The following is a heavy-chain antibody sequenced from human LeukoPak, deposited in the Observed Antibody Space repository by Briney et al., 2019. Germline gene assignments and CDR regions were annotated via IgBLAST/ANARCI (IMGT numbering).Heavy chain of an antibody. Sequence: GGSLRLSCAASGFTFSNYGMSWVRQAPGKGLEWVSAISGSRGSTYYADSVKGRFTISRDNSKSTLYLQMNSLRAEDTAVYYCAKRGYGSGSYYSRNSYYFDYWGQGTLVTVSS. V-gene: IGHV3-23*01. CDR2: ISGSRGST. J-gene: IGHJ4*02. D-gene: IGHD3-10*01. CDR1: GFTFSNYG. CDR3: AKRGYGSGSYYSRNSYYFDY.